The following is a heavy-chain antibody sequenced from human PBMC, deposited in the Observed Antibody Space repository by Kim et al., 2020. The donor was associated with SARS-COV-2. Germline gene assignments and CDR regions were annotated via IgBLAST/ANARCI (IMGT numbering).Heavy chain of an antibody. CDR3: ARVGPYDYIWGSYRVGSAFDI. D-gene: IGHD3-16*02. Sequence: SETLSLTCTVSGGSISSGGYYWSWIRQHPGKGLEWIGYIYYSGSTYYNPSLKSRVTISVDTSKNQFSLKLSSVTAADTAVYYCARVGPYDYIWGSYRVGSAFDIWGQGTMVTVSS. CDR2: IYYSGST. V-gene: IGHV4-31*03. J-gene: IGHJ3*02. CDR1: GGSISSGGYY.